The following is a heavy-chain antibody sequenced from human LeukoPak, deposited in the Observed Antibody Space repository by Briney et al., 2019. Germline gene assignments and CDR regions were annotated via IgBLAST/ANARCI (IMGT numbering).Heavy chain of an antibody. D-gene: IGHD3-9*01. J-gene: IGHJ4*02. CDR3: ARVGDILTGYTFDY. CDR2: ISSSSSYI. V-gene: IGHV3-21*01. Sequence: GGSPRLSCAASGFTFSSYSMNWVRQAPGKGLEWVSSISSSSSYIYYADSVKGRFTISRDNAKNSLYLQMNSLRAEDTAVYYCARVGDILTGYTFDYWGQGTLVTVSS. CDR1: GFTFSSYS.